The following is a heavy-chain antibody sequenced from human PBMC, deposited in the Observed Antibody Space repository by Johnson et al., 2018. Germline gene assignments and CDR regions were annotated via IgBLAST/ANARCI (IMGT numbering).Heavy chain of an antibody. CDR1: GYTFTSYD. J-gene: IGHJ6*03. CDR2: MNPNSGNT. D-gene: IGHD5-12*01. Sequence: QVQLVQSGAEVKKPGASVKVSCKASGYTFTSYDINWVRQATGQGLEWMGWMNPNSGNTGYAQKFQGRVTMTRNTSISTAYMELNSLRSEDTAVYSCARGALPGGWLNNYYYMAVWGKGTTVTVSS. CDR3: ARGALPGGWLNNYYYMAV. V-gene: IGHV1-8*01.